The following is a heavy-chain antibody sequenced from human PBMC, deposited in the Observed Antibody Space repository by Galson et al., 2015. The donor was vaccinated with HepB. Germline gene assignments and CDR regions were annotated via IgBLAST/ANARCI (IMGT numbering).Heavy chain of an antibody. J-gene: IGHJ5*02. CDR2: IDPSDSYT. D-gene: IGHD3-9*01. CDR1: GYSFTSYW. CDR3: AGVGHYDILTGYYNGNWFDP. V-gene: IGHV5-10-1*01. Sequence: QSGAEVKKPGESLRISCKGSGYSFTSYWISWVRQMPGKGLEWMGRIDPSDSYTNYSPSFQGHVTISADKSISTAYLQWSSLKASDTAMYYCAGVGHYDILTGYYNGNWFDPWGQGTLVTVSS.